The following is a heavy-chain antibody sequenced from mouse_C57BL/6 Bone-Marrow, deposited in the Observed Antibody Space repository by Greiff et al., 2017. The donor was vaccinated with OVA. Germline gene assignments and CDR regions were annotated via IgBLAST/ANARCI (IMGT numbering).Heavy chain of an antibody. CDR1: GYTFTDYY. CDR2: IYPGSGNT. V-gene: IGHV1-76*01. Sequence: QVQLQQSGAELVRPGASVKLSCKASGYTFTDYYINWVKQRPGQGLEWIARIYPGSGNTYYNEKFKGKATLTAEKSSSTAYMQLSSLTSEDSAVYFCASGNVDWYFDVWGTGTTVTVSS. CDR3: ASGNVDWYFDV. J-gene: IGHJ1*03.